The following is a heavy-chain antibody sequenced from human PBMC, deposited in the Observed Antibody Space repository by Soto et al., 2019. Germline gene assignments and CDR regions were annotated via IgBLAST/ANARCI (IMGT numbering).Heavy chain of an antibody. Sequence: VKVSCKASGGTFSSYAISWVRQAPGQGLEWMGGIIPIFGTANYAQKFQGRVTITADESTSTAYMELSSLRSEDTAVYYCARVPGGRYCSSTSCYLDYYGMDVWGQGTTVTV. V-gene: IGHV1-69*01. D-gene: IGHD2-2*01. J-gene: IGHJ6*02. CDR1: GGTFSSYA. CDR2: IIPIFGTA. CDR3: ARVPGGRYCSSTSCYLDYYGMDV.